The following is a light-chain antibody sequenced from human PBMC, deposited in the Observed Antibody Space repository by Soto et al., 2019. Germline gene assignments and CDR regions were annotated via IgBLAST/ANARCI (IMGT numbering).Light chain of an antibody. V-gene: IGLV2-14*01. CDR3: SSYTSSSTLFV. CDR1: SSDVGGYNY. CDR2: DVS. Sequence: QSVLTQPASVSGSPGQSMTISCIGTSSDVGGYNYVSWYQQHPGKAPKLMIYDVSNRPSGVSNRFSGSKSGNTASLTISGLQAEDEADYYCSSYTSSSTLFVFGTGTKVTVL. J-gene: IGLJ1*01.